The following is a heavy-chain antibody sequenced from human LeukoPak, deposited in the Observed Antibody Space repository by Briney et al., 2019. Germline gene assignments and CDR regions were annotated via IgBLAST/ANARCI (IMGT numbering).Heavy chain of an antibody. Sequence: ASVKVSCKASGYIFTTYFIHWVRQAPGQGLEWMGWINPNNGDTNYVQKFQGRVTMTRDTSISAAYMELTRLRSDDTAVYYCAREGGYDILTGYQDYWGQGTLVTVSS. CDR2: INPNNGDT. CDR1: GYIFTTYF. CDR3: AREGGYDILTGYQDY. V-gene: IGHV1-2*02. J-gene: IGHJ4*02. D-gene: IGHD3-9*01.